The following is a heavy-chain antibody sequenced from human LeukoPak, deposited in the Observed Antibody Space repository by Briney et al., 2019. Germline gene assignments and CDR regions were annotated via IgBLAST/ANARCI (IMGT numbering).Heavy chain of an antibody. CDR2: IIPILGIA. CDR3: ARHKYDSSGYYSEDY. Sequence: GSSVTVSCKASGGTFSSYTISWVRQAPGQGLEWMGGIIPILGIANYAQKFQGRVTITADKSTSTAYMELSSLRSEDTAVYYCARHKYDSSGYYSEDYWGQGTLVTVSS. J-gene: IGHJ4*02. D-gene: IGHD3-22*01. V-gene: IGHV1-69*02. CDR1: GGTFSSYT.